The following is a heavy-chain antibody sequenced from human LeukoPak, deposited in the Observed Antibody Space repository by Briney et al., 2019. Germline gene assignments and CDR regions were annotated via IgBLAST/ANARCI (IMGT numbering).Heavy chain of an antibody. Sequence: GGSLRLSCAASGFTFSSYAMSWVRQAPGKGLEWVSAISGSGGSTYYADSVKGRFTISRDNSKNTLYLQIDSLRAEDTAVYYCAKATPSTYYFDYWGQGTLVTVSS. D-gene: IGHD2-2*01. CDR2: ISGSGGST. V-gene: IGHV3-23*01. CDR3: AKATPSTYYFDY. J-gene: IGHJ4*02. CDR1: GFTFSSYA.